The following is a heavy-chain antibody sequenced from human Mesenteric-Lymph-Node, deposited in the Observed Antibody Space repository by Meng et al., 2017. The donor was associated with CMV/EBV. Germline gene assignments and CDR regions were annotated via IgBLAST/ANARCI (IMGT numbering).Heavy chain of an antibody. CDR2: ISSSSSYI. Sequence: GGSLRLSCAASGFTFSSYSMNWVRQAPGKGLEWVSSISSSSSYIYYADSVKGRFTISRDNAKNSLYLQMNSLRAEDTAVYYCARGLSRDLDAFDIWGQGTMVTVSS. D-gene: IGHD5-24*01. CDR1: GFTFSSYS. V-gene: IGHV3-21*01. CDR3: ARGLSRDLDAFDI. J-gene: IGHJ3*02.